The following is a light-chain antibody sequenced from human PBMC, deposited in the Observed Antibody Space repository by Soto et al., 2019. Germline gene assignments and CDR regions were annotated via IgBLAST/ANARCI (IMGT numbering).Light chain of an antibody. CDR2: AAS. V-gene: IGKV1-39*01. J-gene: IGKJ1*01. CDR1: QSISSY. Sequence: DIQMTQSPSSLSASVGDRVTITCRASQSISSYLNWYQQKPGKAPKLLIYAASSLQSGVPSRFSGSGSGTDVTLTISRLQPEDFATYYCQQSYSTPWTFGQGTKVEIK. CDR3: QQSYSTPWT.